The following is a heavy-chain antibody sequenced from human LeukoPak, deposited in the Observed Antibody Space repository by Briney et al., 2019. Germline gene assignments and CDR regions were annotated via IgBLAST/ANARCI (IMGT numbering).Heavy chain of an antibody. CDR3: ARVGLTVEGWGSDYFDY. CDR2: IYYSGST. J-gene: IGHJ4*02. V-gene: IGHV4-39*01. Sequence: PSETLSLTCTVSGGSISSSSYYWGWIRQPPGKGLEWIGSIYYSGSTYYNPSLKSRVTISVDTSKDQFSLKLSSVTAADTAVYYCARVGLTVEGWGSDYFDYWGQGTLVTVSS. CDR1: GGSISSSSYY. D-gene: IGHD4-23*01.